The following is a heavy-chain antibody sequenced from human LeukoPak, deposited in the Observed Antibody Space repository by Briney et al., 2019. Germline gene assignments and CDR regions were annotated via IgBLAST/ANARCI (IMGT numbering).Heavy chain of an antibody. CDR2: ISAYNGNT. CDR3: ARSAYCSSTSCYDLGWFDP. V-gene: IGHV1-18*01. CDR1: GYTFTSYG. J-gene: IGHJ5*02. D-gene: IGHD2-2*01. Sequence: ASVKVSCKASGYTFTSYGISWVRQAPGQGLEWMGWISAYNGNTNYAQKLQGRVTMTTDTSTSTAYMELRSLRSDDTAVYYCARSAYCSSTSCYDLGWFDPWGQGTLVTVSS.